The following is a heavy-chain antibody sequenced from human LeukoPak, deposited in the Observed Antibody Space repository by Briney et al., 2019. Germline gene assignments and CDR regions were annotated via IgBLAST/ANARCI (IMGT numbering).Heavy chain of an antibody. V-gene: IGHV1-2*02. D-gene: IGHD6-19*01. Sequence: GASVKVSCKASGYTFTGYYMHWVRQAPGRGLEWMGWINPNSGGTNYAQKFQGRVTMTRDTSISTAYMELSRLRSDDTAVYYCARDLYGVAGTGGYWGQGTLVTVSS. J-gene: IGHJ4*02. CDR1: GYTFTGYY. CDR2: INPNSGGT. CDR3: ARDLYGVAGTGGY.